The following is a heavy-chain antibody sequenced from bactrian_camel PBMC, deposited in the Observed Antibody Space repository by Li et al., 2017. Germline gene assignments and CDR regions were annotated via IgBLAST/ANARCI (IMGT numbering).Heavy chain of an antibody. Sequence: HVQLVESGGGLVQPGGSLRLSCAASGFTFSIYWMYWVRQAPGKGLEWVASIDSDGSKTYYTDSVKGRFTISSDNTKNELYLQMNSLKSEDMALYYCTRDVGSYAFADWGQGTQVTVS. D-gene: IGHD2*01. CDR2: IDSDGSKT. CDR3: TRDVGSYAFAD. CDR1: GFTFSIYW. J-gene: IGHJ4*01. V-gene: IGHV3S6*01.